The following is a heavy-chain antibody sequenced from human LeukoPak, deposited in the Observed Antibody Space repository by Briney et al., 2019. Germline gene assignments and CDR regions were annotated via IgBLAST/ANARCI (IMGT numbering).Heavy chain of an antibody. V-gene: IGHV3-48*01. CDR2: ITSSSGTI. D-gene: IGHD3-22*01. J-gene: IGHJ4*02. CDR3: ASSAYDSSGYYYFDY. CDR1: GFTFSSYS. Sequence: GGSLRLSCAASGFTFSSYSMNWVRQAPGKGLEWVSYITSSSGTIYYADSVKGRFTISRDNATKSLYLQMNSLRAEDTAVYYCASSAYDSSGYYYFDYWGQGTLVTVSS.